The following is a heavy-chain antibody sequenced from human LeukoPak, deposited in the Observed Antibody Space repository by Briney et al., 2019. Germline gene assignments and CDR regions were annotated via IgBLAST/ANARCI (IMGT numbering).Heavy chain of an antibody. V-gene: IGHV3-23*01. CDR2: ISGSGGST. J-gene: IGHJ4*02. Sequence: GGSLRLSCAASGFTFSSYAMSWVRQAPGKGLEWVSAISGSGGSTYYADSVKGRFTNSRDNSKNTLYLQMNSLRAEDTAVYYCAKDPDSSGYLGRLDYWGQGTLVTVSS. D-gene: IGHD3-22*01. CDR1: GFTFSSYA. CDR3: AKDPDSSGYLGRLDY.